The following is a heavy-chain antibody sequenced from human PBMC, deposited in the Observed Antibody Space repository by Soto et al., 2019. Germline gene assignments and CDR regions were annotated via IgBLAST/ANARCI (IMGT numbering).Heavy chain of an antibody. CDR3: ARAPGRGWYNWFDP. CDR2: IIPKLGTT. D-gene: IGHD6-19*01. J-gene: IGHJ5*02. V-gene: IGHV1-69*13. CDR1: GDTFSSHD. Sequence: SVKVSCKASGDTFSSHDISWVGQASGQGLEYTGGIIPKLGTTNYAQKFGGSVTITADESTSTAYMEVSSLRYEDTAVYYCARAPGRGWYNWFDPWGQGTLVTVSS.